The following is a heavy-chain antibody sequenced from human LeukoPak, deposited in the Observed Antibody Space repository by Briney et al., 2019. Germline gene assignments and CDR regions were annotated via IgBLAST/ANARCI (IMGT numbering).Heavy chain of an antibody. Sequence: GGSLRLSCAASGFTVITNDMTWVRQAPGKGLEWVSVLYSDCNTKYADSVQGRFTISRDNSKNTLYLEMNSLRPDDTAVYYCARGVEPLAANTLAYWGQGTLVTVSS. V-gene: IGHV3-53*01. D-gene: IGHD1-14*01. CDR2: LYSDCNT. J-gene: IGHJ4*02. CDR1: GFTVITND. CDR3: ARGVEPLAANTLAY.